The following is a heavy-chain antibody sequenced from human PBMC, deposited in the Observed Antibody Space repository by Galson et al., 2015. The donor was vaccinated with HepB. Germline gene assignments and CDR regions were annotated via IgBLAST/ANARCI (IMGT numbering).Heavy chain of an antibody. CDR2: IYYSGST. CDR3: ASQTESYFDY. J-gene: IGHJ4*02. V-gene: IGHV4-31*03. CDR1: GGSISSGGYY. Sequence: TLSLTCTVSGGSISSGGYYWGWIRQHPGKGLEWIGYIYYSGSTYYNPSLKSRVTISVDTSKNQFSLKLSSVTAADTAVYYCASQTESYFDYWGQGTLVTVSS.